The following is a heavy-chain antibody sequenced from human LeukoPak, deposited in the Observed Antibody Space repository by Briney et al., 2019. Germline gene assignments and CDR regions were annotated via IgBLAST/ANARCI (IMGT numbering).Heavy chain of an antibody. D-gene: IGHD2-15*01. V-gene: IGHV3-21*01. CDR1: GITFSLYT. CDR2: LSSRGIDI. Sequence: GGSLRLSCTTSGITFSLYTMNWVRQAPGKGLEWVSSLSSRGIDISYADSVKGRFTISRDNAKNSLYLQMNSLRAEDTAVYYCARISSAYPGYFDYWGQGTLVTVSS. J-gene: IGHJ4*02. CDR3: ARISSAYPGYFDY.